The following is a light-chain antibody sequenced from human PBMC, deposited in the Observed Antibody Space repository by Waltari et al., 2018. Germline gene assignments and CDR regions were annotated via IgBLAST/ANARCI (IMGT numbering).Light chain of an antibody. CDR2: YVS. J-gene: IGLJ3*02. CDR1: SNNVGDYNL. V-gene: IGLV2-23*02. CDR3: CSYSTGGSWM. Sequence: QSALTQPVSVSGSPGQSVTISCTGTSNNVGDYNLVSWFQHHPAQAPNHLIFYVSKRPSGVSNRFSGSKSGNTASLTISGLQTEDEADYYCCSYSTGGSWMFGGGTKLTVL.